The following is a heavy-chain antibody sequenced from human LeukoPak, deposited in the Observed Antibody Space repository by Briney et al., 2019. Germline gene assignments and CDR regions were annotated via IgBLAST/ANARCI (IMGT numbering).Heavy chain of an antibody. CDR1: RGTFSSYA. CDR2: IIPIFGTA. V-gene: IGHV1-69*13. CDR3: ARDRVRKTTVTAAFDY. D-gene: IGHD4-17*01. J-gene: IGHJ4*02. Sequence: SVKVSCKASRGTFSSYAISSVRQAPGQGLEWMGGIIPIFGTANYEQKFQGRVTITADESTSTAYMELSSLRSEDTAVYYCARDRVRKTTVTAAFDYWGQGTLVTVSS.